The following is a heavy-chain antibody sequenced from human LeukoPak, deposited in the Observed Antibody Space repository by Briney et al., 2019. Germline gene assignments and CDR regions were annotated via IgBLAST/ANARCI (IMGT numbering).Heavy chain of an antibody. CDR3: ARGRDGYNYIT. Sequence: GGSLRLSCAASGFTFSSYAMHWVRQAPGKGLEWVAVISYDGSNKYYADSVKGRFTISRDNANNSLYLQMNSLRAEDTAVYYCARGRDGYNYITWGQGTLVTVSS. V-gene: IGHV3-30-3*01. CDR1: GFTFSSYA. CDR2: ISYDGSNK. D-gene: IGHD5-24*01. J-gene: IGHJ5*02.